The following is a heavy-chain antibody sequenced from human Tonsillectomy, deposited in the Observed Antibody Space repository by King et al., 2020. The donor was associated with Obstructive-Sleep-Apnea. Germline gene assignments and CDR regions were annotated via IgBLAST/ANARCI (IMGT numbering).Heavy chain of an antibody. V-gene: IGHV3-30*03. CDR2: ISYDGSNK. D-gene: IGHD5-12*01. J-gene: IGHJ4*02. CDR1: GLTFSSYG. Sequence: VQLVESGGGVVQPGKSLRLSCAASGLTFSSYGMHWVRQAPGKGLEWVSLISYDGSNKNYADSVKGRFTISRDNSNNTLYLQMNSLRPEDTAVYYCAMWQWLPPNWGQGTLVTVSS. CDR3: AMWQWLPPN.